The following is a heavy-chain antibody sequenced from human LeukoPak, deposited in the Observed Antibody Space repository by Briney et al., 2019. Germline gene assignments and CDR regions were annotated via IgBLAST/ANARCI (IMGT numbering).Heavy chain of an antibody. CDR2: MNPNSGNT. V-gene: IGHV1-8*03. Sequence: ASVKVSCKASGNTFTSYDINWVRQATGQGLEWMGWMNPNSGNTGYAQKFQGRVTNTRNTSISTAYMELSSLRSEDTAVYYCARGSRIAAVSDAFDIWGQGTTVTVSS. CDR3: ARGSRIAAVSDAFDI. J-gene: IGHJ3*02. D-gene: IGHD6-13*01. CDR1: GNTFTSYD.